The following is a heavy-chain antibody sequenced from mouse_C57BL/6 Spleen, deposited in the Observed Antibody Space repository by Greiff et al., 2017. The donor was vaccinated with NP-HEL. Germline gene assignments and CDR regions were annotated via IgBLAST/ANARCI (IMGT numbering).Heavy chain of an antibody. Sequence: QVQLQQSGPELVKPGASVKLSCKASGYTFTSYDINWVKQRPGQGLAWIGWIYPRDGSTQYNEKFKGKATLTVETSSSTAYMELHSLTSEDSAVYFCARSGGSSPFAYWGQGTLVTVSA. CDR2: IYPRDGST. CDR3: ARSGGSSPFAY. V-gene: IGHV1-85*01. J-gene: IGHJ3*01. CDR1: GYTFTSYD. D-gene: IGHD1-1*01.